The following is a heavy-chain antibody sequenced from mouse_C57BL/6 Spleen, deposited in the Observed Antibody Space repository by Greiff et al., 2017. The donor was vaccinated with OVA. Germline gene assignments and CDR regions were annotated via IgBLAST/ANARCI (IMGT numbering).Heavy chain of an antibody. J-gene: IGHJ2*01. CDR1: GFTFSDSG. D-gene: IGHD2-5*01. CDR3: ARPPYYYSNLLYYFDY. V-gene: IGHV5-17*01. Sequence: EVKLVESGGGLVKPGGSLKLSCAASGFTFSDSGMHWVRQAPEKGLEWVAYISSGCSTIYYADTEKSRFTICRDNAKNTLFLQMTSLRSEDTAMYYCARPPYYYSNLLYYFDYWGQGTTLTVSS. CDR2: ISSGCSTI.